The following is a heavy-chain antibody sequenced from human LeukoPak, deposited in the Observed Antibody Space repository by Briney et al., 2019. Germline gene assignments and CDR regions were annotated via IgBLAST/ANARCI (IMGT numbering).Heavy chain of an antibody. J-gene: IGHJ4*02. Sequence: PSETLSLTCNVSGASISSYYWSWIRQPPGKGLEWIGYIYYGGSTNYNPSLKSRVTISVDTSKNQFSLKLSSVTPADTAVYYCVRDLGGYSTGWYLDYWGQGTLVTVSS. D-gene: IGHD6-19*01. CDR1: GASISSYY. V-gene: IGHV4-59*01. CDR2: IYYGGST. CDR3: VRDLGGYSTGWYLDY.